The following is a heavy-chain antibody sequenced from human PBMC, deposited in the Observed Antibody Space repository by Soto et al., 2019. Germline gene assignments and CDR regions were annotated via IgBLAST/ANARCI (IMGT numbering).Heavy chain of an antibody. CDR3: ARDPNRAGAAAGIGRNWFDP. Sequence: QVQLVQSGAEVKKPGASVKVSCKASGYTFTGYYMHWVRQAPGQGLEWMGWINPNSGGTNYAQKFQGRVNMTRDASISTDYMERSRLRSDDTAVYYCARDPNRAGAAAGIGRNWFDPWGQGTLVTVSS. D-gene: IGHD6-13*01. CDR1: GYTFTGYY. V-gene: IGHV1-2*02. CDR2: INPNSGGT. J-gene: IGHJ5*02.